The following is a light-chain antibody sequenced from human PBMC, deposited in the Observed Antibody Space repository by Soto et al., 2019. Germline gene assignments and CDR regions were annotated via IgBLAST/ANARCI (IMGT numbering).Light chain of an antibody. CDR1: TGAVTSGHY. Sequence: QAVVTQEPSLTVSPGGTVTLTCGSSTGAVTSGHYPYWFQQKPGQAPRTRIYDTSNKYSWTPARFSGSLLGGKAALTLSGAHPEDEAEYYCLLSYSGARVFGGGTKLNVL. CDR2: DTS. V-gene: IGLV7-46*01. CDR3: LLSYSGARV. J-gene: IGLJ3*02.